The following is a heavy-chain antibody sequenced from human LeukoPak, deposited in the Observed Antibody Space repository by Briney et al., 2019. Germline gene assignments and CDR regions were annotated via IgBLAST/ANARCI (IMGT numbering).Heavy chain of an antibody. J-gene: IGHJ4*02. D-gene: IGHD3-10*01. CDR2: ISSSGSTI. CDR1: GFTFSDYY. V-gene: IGHV3-11*01. Sequence: PGGSLRLSCAASGFTFSDYYMSWIRQAPGKGLEWVSYISSSGSTIYYADSVKGRFTISRDNSKNTLYLQMNSLRAEDTAVYYCAKVVTMVRGVIIKTRGGGYYFDYWGQGTLVTVSS. CDR3: AKVVTMVRGVIIKTRGGGYYFDY.